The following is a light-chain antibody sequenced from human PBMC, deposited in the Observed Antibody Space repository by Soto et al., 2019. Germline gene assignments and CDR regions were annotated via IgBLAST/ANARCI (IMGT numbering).Light chain of an antibody. V-gene: IGKV1-33*01. Sequence: DIQMTQSPSSLSASVGDRVTITCQASQDISNYLNWYQQKPGKAPKLLIYDASNLETGVPSRFSGSGSGTDFTFTISSLQPEDIATYYCQQLDNLPAFTFGPGTKVDIK. CDR2: DAS. J-gene: IGKJ3*01. CDR3: QQLDNLPAFT. CDR1: QDISNY.